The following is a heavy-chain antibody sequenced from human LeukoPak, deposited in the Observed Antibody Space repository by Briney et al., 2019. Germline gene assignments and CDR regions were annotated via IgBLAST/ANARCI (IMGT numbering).Heavy chain of an antibody. CDR2: ISGSGGTT. CDR1: GFTFSSFA. V-gene: IGHV3-23*01. J-gene: IGHJ4*02. CDR3: AKGGHYSFFDY. D-gene: IGHD4-11*01. Sequence: GGSLRLSCAASGFTFSSFAMNWVRQAPGKGLEWVSVISGSGGTTYYADSVKGRFTISRDNSKNTHYLQMSSLRAEDTGIYYCAKGGHYSFFDYWGQGTLVTVSS.